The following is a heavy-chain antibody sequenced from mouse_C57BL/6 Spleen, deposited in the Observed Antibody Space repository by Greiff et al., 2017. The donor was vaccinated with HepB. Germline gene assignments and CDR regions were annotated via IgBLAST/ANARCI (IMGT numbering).Heavy chain of an antibody. CDR1: GYTFTDYY. D-gene: IGHD1-1*01. CDR2: INPNNGGT. J-gene: IGHJ4*01. Sequence: EVQLQQSGPELVKPGASVKISCKASGYTFTDYYMNWVKQSHGKSLEWIGDINPNNGGTSYNQKFKGKATLTVDKSSSTAYMELRSLTSEDSAVYCCAPLRDAMDYWGQGTSVTVSS. V-gene: IGHV1-26*01. CDR3: APLRDAMDY.